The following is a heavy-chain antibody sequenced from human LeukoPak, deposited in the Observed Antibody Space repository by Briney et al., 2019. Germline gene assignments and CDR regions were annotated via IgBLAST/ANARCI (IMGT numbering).Heavy chain of an antibody. CDR2: IRYDGSNK. V-gene: IGHV3-30*02. CDR1: GFTFSSYG. D-gene: IGHD3-3*01. Sequence: PGGSLRLSCAASGFTFSSYGMHWVRQAPGKGLEWVAFIRYDGSNKYYADSVKGRFTISRDNSKNTLYLQMNSLRAEDTAVYYCAKSAQLRFLEWLESPDYWGQGTLVTVSS. J-gene: IGHJ4*02. CDR3: AKSAQLRFLEWLESPDY.